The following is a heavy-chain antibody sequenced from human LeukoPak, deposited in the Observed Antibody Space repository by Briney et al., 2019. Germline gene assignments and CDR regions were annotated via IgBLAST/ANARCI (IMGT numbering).Heavy chain of an antibody. CDR2: IYYSGTT. V-gene: IGHV4-59*01. CDR1: GGSISGYY. Sequence: SETLSLTCIVSGGSISGYYWGWIRQPPGKGLEWVGFIYYSGTTNYNPSLKSRVTISVDTSKNQFSLKLSSVTAADTAVYYCARSDGYNYGQRFDFWGQGTLVTVSS. D-gene: IGHD5-18*01. J-gene: IGHJ4*02. CDR3: ARSDGYNYGQRFDF.